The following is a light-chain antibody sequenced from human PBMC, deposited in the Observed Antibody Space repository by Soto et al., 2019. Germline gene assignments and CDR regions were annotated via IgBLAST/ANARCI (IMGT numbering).Light chain of an antibody. CDR3: QQYNNWPIT. V-gene: IGKV3-15*01. J-gene: IGKJ5*01. Sequence: EVVLTQSPATLSVSPGDRATLSCRASQSVSRNLAWYQQKPGQAPRLLIYGASTRATGVPARFSGSGSATEFTLSISSLQSEDFAVYYCQQYNNWPITFGQGTRLEIK. CDR1: QSVSRN. CDR2: GAS.